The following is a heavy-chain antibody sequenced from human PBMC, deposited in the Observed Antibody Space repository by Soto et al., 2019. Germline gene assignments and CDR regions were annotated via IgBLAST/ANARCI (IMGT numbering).Heavy chain of an antibody. CDR3: ARHRVSGSYWDYFDY. CDR2: IYYSGST. V-gene: IGHV4-30-4*01. Sequence: PSETLSLTCTVSGGSISSGDYYWSWIRQPPGKGLEWIGYIYYSGSTYYNPSLKSRVTISVDTSKNQFSLKLSSVTAADTAVYYCARHRVSGSYWDYFDYWGQGTLVTVSS. J-gene: IGHJ4*02. D-gene: IGHD1-26*01. CDR1: GGSISSGDYY.